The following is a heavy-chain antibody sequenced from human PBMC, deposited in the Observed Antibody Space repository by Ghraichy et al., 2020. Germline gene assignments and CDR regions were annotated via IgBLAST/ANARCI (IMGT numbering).Heavy chain of an antibody. D-gene: IGHD1-26*01. CDR3: VRPSRVGVFWFDP. J-gene: IGHJ5*02. Sequence: GGSLRLSCVASGFDFSRFAMHWVRQAPGKGLEWVAVIWFDGSQKYYADSVKGRFTISRDDPKNTLYLQMNSLRADDTAVYYCVRPSRVGVFWFDPWGQGALVSVS. CDR1: GFDFSRFA. CDR2: IWFDGSQK. V-gene: IGHV3-33*01.